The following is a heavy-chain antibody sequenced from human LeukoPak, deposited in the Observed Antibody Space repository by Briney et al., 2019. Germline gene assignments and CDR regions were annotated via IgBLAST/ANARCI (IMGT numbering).Heavy chain of an antibody. D-gene: IGHD4-17*01. CDR3: AKLDYGDYVDAFDI. Sequence: AGGSLRLSCAASGFTFSSYGMDWVRQAQGKGLEGGAVISYGGSNKYYADSVKGRFTISRDNSKNTLYLQMNSLRAEDTAVYYCAKLDYGDYVDAFDIWGQGTMVTVSS. J-gene: IGHJ3*02. V-gene: IGHV3-30*18. CDR1: GFTFSSYG. CDR2: ISYGGSNK.